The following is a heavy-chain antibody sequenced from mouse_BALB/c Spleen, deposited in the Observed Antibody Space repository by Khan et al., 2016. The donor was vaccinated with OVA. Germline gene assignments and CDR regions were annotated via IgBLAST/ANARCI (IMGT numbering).Heavy chain of an antibody. CDR2: ITYSGST. V-gene: IGHV3-2*02. Sequence: EVELVESGPGLVKPSQSLSLTCTVTGYSITSDYAWNWIRQFPGNKLEWMGYITYSGSTSYNPSLQSRISSTRDTSTNTFFLQLNSVTTDDTATYYCARGGNYGAMDYWGQGTSVTVSS. J-gene: IGHJ4*01. D-gene: IGHD1-1*01. CDR3: ARGGNYGAMDY. CDR1: GYSITSDYA.